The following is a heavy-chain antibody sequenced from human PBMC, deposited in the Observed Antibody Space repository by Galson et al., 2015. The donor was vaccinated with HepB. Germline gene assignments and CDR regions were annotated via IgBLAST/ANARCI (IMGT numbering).Heavy chain of an antibody. CDR2: IIPIFGTA. Sequence: SVKVSCKASGGTFSSYAVSWVRQAPGQGLEWMGGIIPIFGTANYAQKFQGRVTITADESTSTAYMELSSLRSEDTAVYYCARGYCSGGSCYSGYREHDAFDIWGQGTMVTVSS. D-gene: IGHD2-15*01. J-gene: IGHJ3*02. CDR3: ARGYCSGGSCYSGYREHDAFDI. V-gene: IGHV1-69*13. CDR1: GGTFSSYA.